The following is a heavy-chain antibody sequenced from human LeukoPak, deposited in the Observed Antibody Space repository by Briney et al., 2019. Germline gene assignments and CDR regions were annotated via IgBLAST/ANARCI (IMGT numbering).Heavy chain of an antibody. CDR2: IHHSGST. V-gene: IGHV4-59*08. D-gene: IGHD4-17*01. CDR1: GGSISSDY. J-gene: IGHJ6*03. Sequence: SETLSLTCTVSGGSISSDYWTWIRHPPGKGLEWIGDIHHSGSTKYNPSLKSRVTIAVATSKSHFSLNLRSVTAADTAVYYCAKKGRTYTDYGGYYDYMDVWGKGTTVTVS. CDR3: AKKGRTYTDYGGYYDYMDV.